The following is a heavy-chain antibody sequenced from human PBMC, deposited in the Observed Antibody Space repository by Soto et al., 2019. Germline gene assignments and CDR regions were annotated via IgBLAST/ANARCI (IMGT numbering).Heavy chain of an antibody. CDR1: GGSISSGGYY. CDR2: IYYSGST. J-gene: IGHJ4*02. CDR3: ARGGIAAAAPPDY. D-gene: IGHD6-13*01. V-gene: IGHV4-31*03. Sequence: QVQLQESGPGLVKPSQTLSLTCTVSGGSISSGGYYWSWIRQHPGKGLEWIGYIYYSGSTYYNPSLKSRLTISVDTSKNQCSLKLSAVTAADTAVYYCARGGIAAAAPPDYWGQGTLVTVSS.